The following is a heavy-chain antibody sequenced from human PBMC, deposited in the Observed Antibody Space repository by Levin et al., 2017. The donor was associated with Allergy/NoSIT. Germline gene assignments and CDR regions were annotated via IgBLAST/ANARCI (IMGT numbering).Heavy chain of an antibody. V-gene: IGHV3-53*01. CDR1: GFTVSSNY. CDR3: AGYDTSGSTY. CDR2: IYSGGST. D-gene: IGHD3-22*01. J-gene: IGHJ4*02. Sequence: GESLKISCAASGFTVSSNYMSWVRQAPGKGLEWVSVIYSGGSTYYADSVKGRFTISRDNSKNTLYLQMNSLRAEDTAVYYCAGYDTSGSTYWGQGTLVTVSS.